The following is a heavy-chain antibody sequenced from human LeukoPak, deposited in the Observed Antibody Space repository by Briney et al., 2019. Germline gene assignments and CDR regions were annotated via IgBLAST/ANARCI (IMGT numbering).Heavy chain of an antibody. Sequence: EASVKVSCKASGGTFSIYTISWGRQAPGQGREWMGGIIPILGIANYAQKFQGRVTITADKSTSTAYMELSSLRSEDTAVYYCARDAYCSGGSCYNDYWGQGTLVTVSS. V-gene: IGHV1-69*04. CDR1: GGTFSIYT. CDR2: IIPILGIA. D-gene: IGHD2-15*01. J-gene: IGHJ4*02. CDR3: ARDAYCSGGSCYNDY.